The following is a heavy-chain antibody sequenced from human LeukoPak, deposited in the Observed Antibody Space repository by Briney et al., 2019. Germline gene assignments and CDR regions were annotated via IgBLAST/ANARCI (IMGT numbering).Heavy chain of an antibody. CDR2: MNPNSGNT. V-gene: IGHV1-8*01. Sequence: ASVKVSCKASGYTFTSYDINWVRQAPGQGLEWMGWMNPNSGNTGYAQKFQGRVTMTRNTSISTAYMELSSLRSEDTAVYYCAAGFYYDSSGYYFDAFDIWGQGTMVTVSS. D-gene: IGHD3-22*01. J-gene: IGHJ3*02. CDR1: GYTFTSYD. CDR3: AAGFYYDSSGYYFDAFDI.